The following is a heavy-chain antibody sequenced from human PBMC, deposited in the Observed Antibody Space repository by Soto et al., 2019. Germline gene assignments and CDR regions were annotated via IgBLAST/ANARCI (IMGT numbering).Heavy chain of an antibody. Sequence: PSQTLSLTCAISGDSVSNNSAAWNWIRQSPSRGLEWLGTTYYRSKWYNDFALFVRSRITINPDTSKNQFSLQLNSVTPEDTAVYYCARAPAAGIDWFDPWGQGTLVTVSS. J-gene: IGHJ5*02. V-gene: IGHV6-1*01. CDR2: TYYRSKWYN. CDR1: GDSVSNNSAA. D-gene: IGHD6-13*01. CDR3: ARAPAAGIDWFDP.